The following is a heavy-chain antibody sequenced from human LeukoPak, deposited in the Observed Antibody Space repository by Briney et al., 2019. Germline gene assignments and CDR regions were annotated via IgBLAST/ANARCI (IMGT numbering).Heavy chain of an antibody. J-gene: IGHJ5*02. V-gene: IGHV1-24*01. Sequence: ASVTVSCKVSGYTLTELSMHWVRQAPGKGLEWMGGFDPEEGETIYAQKFQGRVTMTEDTSTDTAYMELSSLRSEDTAVYYCATVKYYDSSGYYFPRVWFDPWGQGTLVTVSS. CDR2: FDPEEGET. CDR1: GYTLTELS. CDR3: ATVKYYDSSGYYFPRVWFDP. D-gene: IGHD3-22*01.